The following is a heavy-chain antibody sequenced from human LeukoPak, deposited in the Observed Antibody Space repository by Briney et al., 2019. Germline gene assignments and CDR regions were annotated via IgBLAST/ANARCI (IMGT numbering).Heavy chain of an antibody. D-gene: IGHD6-19*01. V-gene: IGHV3-21*01. CDR3: ASGIAVASYYFDY. J-gene: IGHJ4*02. CDR2: ISSSSSYI. Sequence: PGGSLRLSCAASGFTFSSYSMNWVRQAPGKGLEWVSSISSSSSYIYYADSVKGRFTISRDNAKNSLYLQMNSLGAEDTAVYYCASGIAVASYYFDYWGQGTLVTVSS. CDR1: GFTFSSYS.